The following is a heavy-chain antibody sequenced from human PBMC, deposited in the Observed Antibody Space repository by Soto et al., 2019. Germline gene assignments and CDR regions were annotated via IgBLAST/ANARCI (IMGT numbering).Heavy chain of an antibody. V-gene: IGHV3-48*02. J-gene: IGHJ6*02. CDR2: ISSSSSTI. D-gene: IGHD3-10*01. CDR3: ARDDSYYYGSGSYWDYYGMNC. Sequence: GGSLRLSCAASGFTFSSYSMNWVRQAPGKGLEWVSYISSSSSTIYYADSVKGRFTISRDNAKNSLYLQMNSLRDEDTAVYYCARDDSYYYGSGSYWDYYGMNCWGQGTTVTVSS. CDR1: GFTFSSYS.